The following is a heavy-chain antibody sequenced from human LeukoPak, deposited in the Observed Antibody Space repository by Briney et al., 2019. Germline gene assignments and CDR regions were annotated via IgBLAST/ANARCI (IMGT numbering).Heavy chain of an antibody. V-gene: IGHV3-33*01. J-gene: IGHJ6*02. D-gene: IGHD3-3*01. CDR3: ARDRPWRFLEWSPFYGMDV. CDR1: GFTFSGYG. Sequence: GGSLRLSCAASGFTFSGYGMHWVRQAPGKGLEWVAVIWYDGSNKYYADSVKGRFTISRDNSKNTLYLQMNSLRAEDTAVYYCARDRPWRFLEWSPFYGMDVWGQGTTVTVSS. CDR2: IWYDGSNK.